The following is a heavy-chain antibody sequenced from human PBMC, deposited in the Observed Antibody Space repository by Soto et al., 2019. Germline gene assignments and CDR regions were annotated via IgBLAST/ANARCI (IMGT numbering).Heavy chain of an antibody. CDR2: IYHDGSQK. CDR3: ARDPGIGSLVTTWFDP. CDR1: GFTFNSYG. J-gene: IGHJ5*02. D-gene: IGHD4-17*01. V-gene: IGHV3-33*01. Sequence: GGSLRLSCAASGFTFNSYGMHWVRQAPGKGLEWVAIIYHDGSQKYYADSVKGRFTISRDNSKNTLYLQMNSLRAEDTAVYYCARDPGIGSLVTTWFDPWGQGTLVTVSS.